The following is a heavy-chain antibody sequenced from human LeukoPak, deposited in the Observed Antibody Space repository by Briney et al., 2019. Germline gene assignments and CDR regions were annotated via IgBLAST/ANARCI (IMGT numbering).Heavy chain of an antibody. J-gene: IGHJ4*02. CDR2: IIPIFGTA. V-gene: IGHV1-69*13. CDR1: GGTFSSYA. D-gene: IGHD5-12*01. CDR3: ARGSDIVATCLDH. Sequence: GASVKVSCKASGGTFSSYAISWVRQAPGQGLEWMGGIIPIFGTANYAQKFQGRVTITADESTSTAYMELSSLRSEDTAVYYCARGSDIVATCLDHWGQGTLVTVSS.